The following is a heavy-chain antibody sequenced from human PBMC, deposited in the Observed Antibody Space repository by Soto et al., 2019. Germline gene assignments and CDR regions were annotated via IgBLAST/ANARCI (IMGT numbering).Heavy chain of an antibody. J-gene: IGHJ6*02. V-gene: IGHV4-31*03. Sequence: TLSLTCTVSGGSISSGGYYWSWIRQHPGKGLEWIGYIYYSGSTYYSPSLKSRVTISVDTSKNQFSLKLSSVTAADTAVYYCARVCGGDCHYGMAVWGQGTTVTVSS. CDR2: IYYSGST. CDR3: ARVCGGDCHYGMAV. CDR1: GGSISSGGYY. D-gene: IGHD2-21*02.